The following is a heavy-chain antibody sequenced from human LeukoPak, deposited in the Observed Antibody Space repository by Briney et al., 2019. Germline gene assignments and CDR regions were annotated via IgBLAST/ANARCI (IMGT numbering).Heavy chain of an antibody. V-gene: IGHV1-69*04. CDR1: GGTFSSYA. D-gene: IGHD3-22*01. J-gene: IGHJ1*01. CDR2: IIPILGIP. CDR3: ARVSYYDSSGYPEYFHH. Sequence: SVKVACKASGGTFSSYAINWVRQAPGQGLEWMGRIIPILGIPNYAQKFQGRVTITADRSTSTAYMELSSLRSEDAAVYYCARVSYYDSSGYPEYFHHWGQGTLVTVSS.